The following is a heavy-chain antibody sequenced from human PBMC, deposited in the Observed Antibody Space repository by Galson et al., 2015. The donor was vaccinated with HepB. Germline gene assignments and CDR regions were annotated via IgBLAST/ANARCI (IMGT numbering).Heavy chain of an antibody. CDR1: GFIFSNYW. J-gene: IGHJ4*02. CDR2: IKQDGNEK. D-gene: IGHD3-9*01. Sequence: SLRLSCAASGFIFSNYWMRWVRQAPGKGLEWVAKIKQDGNEKYYVDSVKGRFTISRDNAKNSLYLQMNSLRAEDTAVYYCASGHFDWLLDSWCQGTLVTVSS. CDR3: ASGHFDWLLDS. V-gene: IGHV3-7*03.